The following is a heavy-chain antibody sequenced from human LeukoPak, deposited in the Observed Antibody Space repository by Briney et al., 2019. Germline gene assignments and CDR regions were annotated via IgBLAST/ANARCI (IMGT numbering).Heavy chain of an antibody. V-gene: IGHV4-38-2*02. D-gene: IGHD6-13*01. CDR1: GYSISSGYY. Sequence: SETLSLTCTVSGYSISSGYYWGWIRQPPGKGLEWIGSIYHSGSTYYNPSLKSRVTISVDTFKNQFSLKLSSVTAADTAVYYCARADYSSTWSHDYYYMDVWGKGTTVTVSS. J-gene: IGHJ6*03. CDR2: IYHSGST. CDR3: ARADYSSTWSHDYYYMDV.